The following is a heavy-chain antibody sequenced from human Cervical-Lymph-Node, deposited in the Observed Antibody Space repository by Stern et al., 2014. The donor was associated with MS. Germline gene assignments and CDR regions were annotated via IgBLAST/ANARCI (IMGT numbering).Heavy chain of an antibody. CDR3: ARHQAYNWSYGGVWFDP. V-gene: IGHV4-59*08. Sequence: VQLLESGPGLVKPSETLSLTCTVSGDSIRSSYWSWIRQPPGRGLEWIGYIYYSGSTSYNPSLRSRVPLSVDASKSLFSLKLSCVTAADTGVYYCARHQAYNWSYGGVWFDPWGQGTLVTVSS. CDR1: GDSIRSSY. J-gene: IGHJ5*02. CDR2: IYYSGST. D-gene: IGHD1-26*01.